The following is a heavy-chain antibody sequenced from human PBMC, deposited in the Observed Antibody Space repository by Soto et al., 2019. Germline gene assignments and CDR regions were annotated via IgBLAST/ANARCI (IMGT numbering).Heavy chain of an antibody. Sequence: QVQLVESGGGVVQPGRSLRLSCAASGFTFSSYGMHWARQAPGKGLEWVAVISYDGSNKYYADSVKGRFTISRDNSKNTLYLQMNSLRAEDTAVYYCAKTVGATGEGYWGQGTLVTVSS. CDR3: AKTVGATGEGY. J-gene: IGHJ4*02. CDR1: GFTFSSYG. CDR2: ISYDGSNK. V-gene: IGHV3-30*18. D-gene: IGHD1-26*01.